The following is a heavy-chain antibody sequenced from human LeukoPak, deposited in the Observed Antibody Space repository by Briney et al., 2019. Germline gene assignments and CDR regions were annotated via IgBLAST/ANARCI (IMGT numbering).Heavy chain of an antibody. CDR1: GYIFTDFY. V-gene: IGHV1-2*02. CDR3: AREVCVNGVCQRYFDF. J-gene: IGHJ4*02. CDR2: INPKTGGT. D-gene: IGHD2-8*01. Sequence: ASVKVSCKASGYIFTDFYIHWVRQAPGQGLEWMGWINPKTGGTNYGQRFKGRVTLTRDTSTSTAYMELSRVRSYDTAVYYCAREVCVNGVCQRYFDFWGQGTPVTVSS.